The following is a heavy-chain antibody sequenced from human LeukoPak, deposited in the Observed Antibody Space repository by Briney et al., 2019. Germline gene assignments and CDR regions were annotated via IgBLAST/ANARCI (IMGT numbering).Heavy chain of an antibody. J-gene: IGHJ5*02. V-gene: IGHV3-48*03. CDR2: ISSSGSTI. Sequence: PGGSLRLSCAASGLTFSSYEMNWVRQAPGKGLEWVSYISSSGSTIYYADSVKGRFTISRDNAKNSLYLQMNSLRAEDTAVYYCAXDLGYCSGGSCYRRFDPWGQGTLVTVSS. CDR3: AXDLGYCSGGSCYRRFDP. CDR1: GLTFSSYE. D-gene: IGHD2-15*01.